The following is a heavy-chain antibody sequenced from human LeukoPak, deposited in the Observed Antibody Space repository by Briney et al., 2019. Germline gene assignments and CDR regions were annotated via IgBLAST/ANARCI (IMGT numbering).Heavy chain of an antibody. CDR1: GLTFSSYA. J-gene: IGHJ4*02. V-gene: IGHV3-48*01. CDR3: VRDADWSFDY. Sequence: GGSLRLSCAASGLTFSSYAMNWVRQAPGRGLEWVSYIGPSGTAIYYADSVKGRFTISRDNARNSLYLQMNSLRAEDTAVYYCVRDADWSFDYWGQGTLVTVSS. D-gene: IGHD2-21*01. CDR2: IGPSGTAI.